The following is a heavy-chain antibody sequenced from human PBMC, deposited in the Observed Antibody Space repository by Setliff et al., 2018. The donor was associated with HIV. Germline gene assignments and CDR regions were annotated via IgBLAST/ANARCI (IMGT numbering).Heavy chain of an antibody. V-gene: IGHV4-31*03. D-gene: IGHD5-18*01. CDR3: ARTRYSYGYFYYMDV. CDR1: GGSISSVGYY. Sequence: TSETLSLTCTVSGGSISSVGYYWSWIRQHPGKGLEWIGYIYYPGSTHDNPSLKSRVTISVDTSKNQLSLKLRSVTAADTAVYYCARTRYSYGYFYYMDVWGKGTTVTVSS. CDR2: IYYPGST. J-gene: IGHJ6*03.